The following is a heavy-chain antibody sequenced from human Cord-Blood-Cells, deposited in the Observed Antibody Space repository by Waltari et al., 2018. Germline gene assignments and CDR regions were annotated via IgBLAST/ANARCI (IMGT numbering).Heavy chain of an antibody. V-gene: IGHV3-53*01. Sequence: EVQLVESGGGLIQPGGSLRLSCAASGFTVSSNYMSCVRQAPGKGLEWVSVIYSGGSTYYADSVKGRFTISRDNSKNTLYLQMNSLRAEDTAVYYCARDLRSSYYYYYYMDVWGKGTTVTVSS. CDR2: IYSGGST. J-gene: IGHJ6*03. CDR1: GFTVSSNY. CDR3: ARDLRSSYYYYYYMDV.